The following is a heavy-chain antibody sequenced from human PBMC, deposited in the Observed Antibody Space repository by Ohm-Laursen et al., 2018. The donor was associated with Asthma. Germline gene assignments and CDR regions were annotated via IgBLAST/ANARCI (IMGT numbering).Heavy chain of an antibody. CDR2: IDWDDDK. D-gene: IGHD4-17*01. V-gene: IGHV2-70*01. Sequence: TQTLTLTCTFSGFSLSTRGMCVSWIRQPPVKALEWLALIDWDDDKYYSTSLKTRLTISKDTSKNQVVLTMTNMDPVDTATYYCARKDGDYGAFDIWGQGTMVTVSS. CDR3: ARKDGDYGAFDI. CDR1: GFSLSTRGMC. J-gene: IGHJ3*02.